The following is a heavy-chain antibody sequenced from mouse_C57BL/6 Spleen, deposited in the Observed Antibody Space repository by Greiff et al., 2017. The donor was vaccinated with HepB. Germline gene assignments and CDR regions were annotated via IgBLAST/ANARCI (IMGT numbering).Heavy chain of an antibody. CDR2: IHPSDSDT. CDR1: GYTFTSYW. D-gene: IGHD1-1*01. V-gene: IGHV1-74*01. J-gene: IGHJ2*01. CDR3: AMPYGSLYFDY. Sequence: VKLQQPGAELVKPGASVKVSCKASGYTFTSYWMHWVKQRPGQGLEWIGRIHPSDSDTNYNQKFKGKATLTVDKSSSTAYMQLSSLTSEDSAVYYCAMPYGSLYFDYWGQGTTLTVSS.